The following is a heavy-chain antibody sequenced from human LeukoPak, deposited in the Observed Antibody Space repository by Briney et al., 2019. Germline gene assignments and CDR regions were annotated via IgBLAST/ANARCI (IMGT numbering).Heavy chain of an antibody. V-gene: IGHV4-39*01. CDR2: IYYSGST. Sequence: SETLSLTCTVSGGSISSSSYYWGWIRQPPGKGLEWIGSIYYSGSTYYNPSLKSRVTISVDTSKNQFSLKLSSVTAADTAVYYCVHSSGYHSVDYWGPGTLVTVSS. J-gene: IGHJ4*02. CDR3: VHSSGYHSVDY. CDR1: GGSISSSSYY. D-gene: IGHD3-22*01.